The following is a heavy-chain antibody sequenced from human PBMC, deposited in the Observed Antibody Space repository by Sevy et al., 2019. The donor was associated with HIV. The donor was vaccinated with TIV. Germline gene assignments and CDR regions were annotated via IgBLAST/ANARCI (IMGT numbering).Heavy chain of an antibody. V-gene: IGHV3-64D*06. CDR2: ISSNGGST. D-gene: IGHD5-12*01. J-gene: IGHJ6*02. CDR1: GFTFSNYI. CDR3: VEGVDILGAASRYFYGMHV. Sequence: GGSLRLPCSASGFTFSNYIMHWVRQAPGKGPKYVSAISSNGGSTYYADSVKGRFIISRDNSKNTLDLQMSSLRDEDTAVYYCVEGVDILGAASRYFYGMHVWGRGTTVTVSS.